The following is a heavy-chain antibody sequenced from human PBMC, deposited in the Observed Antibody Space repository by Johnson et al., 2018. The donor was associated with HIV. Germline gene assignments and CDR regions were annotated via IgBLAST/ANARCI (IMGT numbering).Heavy chain of an antibody. Sequence: VQLVESGGGLVKPGGSLRLSCAASGFTFSSYAMTWVRQAPGKGLEWVSVIYSGGSTYYADSVKGRFTISRDNSKNTLYLQMNSLRAEDTAVYYLAKDLISGSYLHAFDSWGQGKMVTVSS. CDR1: GFTFSSYA. V-gene: IGHV3-23*03. J-gene: IGHJ3*02. CDR2: IYSGGST. D-gene: IGHD1-26*01. CDR3: AKDLISGSYLHAFDS.